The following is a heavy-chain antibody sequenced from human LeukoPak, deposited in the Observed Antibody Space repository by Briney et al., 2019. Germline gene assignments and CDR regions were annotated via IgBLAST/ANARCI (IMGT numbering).Heavy chain of an antibody. V-gene: IGHV4-59*12. CDR2: IYYSGST. CDR3: ARGREDDIVVVPAADFDY. J-gene: IGHJ4*02. CDR1: GGSISSYY. Sequence: SETLSLTCTVSGGSISSYYWSWIRQPPGKGLEWIGYIYYSGSTNYNPSLKSRVTISVDTSKNQFSLKLSSVTAADTAVYYCARGREDDIVVVPAADFDYWGQGTLVTVSS. D-gene: IGHD2-2*01.